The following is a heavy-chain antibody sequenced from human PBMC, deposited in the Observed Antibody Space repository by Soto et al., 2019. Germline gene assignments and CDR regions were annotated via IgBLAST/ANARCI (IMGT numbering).Heavy chain of an antibody. CDR3: ARDSYSNHYYYYYGMDV. CDR2: ISYDGSNK. D-gene: IGHD4-4*01. V-gene: IGHV3-30-3*01. J-gene: IGHJ6*02. Sequence: GGSLRLSCAASGFTFSSYAMHWVRQAPGKGLEGVAVISYDGSNKYYADSVKGRFTISRDNSKNTLYLQMNSLRAEDTAVYYCARDSYSNHYYYYYGMDVWGQGTTVTVSS. CDR1: GFTFSSYA.